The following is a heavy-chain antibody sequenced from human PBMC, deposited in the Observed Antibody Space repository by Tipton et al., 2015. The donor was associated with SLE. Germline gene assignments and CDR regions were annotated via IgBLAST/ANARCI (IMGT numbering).Heavy chain of an antibody. CDR3: ARHHDFWGGYYRAFDY. D-gene: IGHD3-3*01. CDR1: GGSISSSDYY. V-gene: IGHV4-39*07. CDR2: MYYRGST. J-gene: IGHJ4*02. Sequence: LRLSCTISGGSISSSDYYWGWIRQPPGKGLEWIGSMYYRGSTYYNPSLKSRITTSGDTSKNQWSLQLTSVTAADTAVYYCARHHDFWGGYYRAFDYWGQGALVTVSS.